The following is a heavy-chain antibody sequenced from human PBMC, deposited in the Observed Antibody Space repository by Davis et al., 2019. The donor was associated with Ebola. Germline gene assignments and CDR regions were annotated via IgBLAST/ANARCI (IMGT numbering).Heavy chain of an antibody. Sequence: GGSLRLSCAASGFTFSSYWMSWVRQAPGKGLEWVAVISYDGSNKYYADSVKGRFTISRDNSKNTLYLQMNSLRAEDTAVYYCARDRSRLYATVTTMVGWFDPWGQGTLVTVSS. CDR2: ISYDGSNK. V-gene: IGHV3-30-3*01. D-gene: IGHD4-11*01. CDR3: ARDRSRLYATVTTMVGWFDP. CDR1: GFTFSSYW. J-gene: IGHJ5*02.